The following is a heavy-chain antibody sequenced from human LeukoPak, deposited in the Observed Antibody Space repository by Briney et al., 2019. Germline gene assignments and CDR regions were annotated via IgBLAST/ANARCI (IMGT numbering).Heavy chain of an antibody. CDR2: INHSGST. CDR3: ARHSVGATSDA. V-gene: IGHV4-34*01. J-gene: IGHJ5*02. D-gene: IGHD1-26*01. CDR1: GGSFSGYY. Sequence: KPSETLSLTCAVYGGSFSGYYWSWIRQPPGKGLEWIGEINHSGSTNYNPSLKSRVTISVDTSKNQFSLKLSSVTAADTAVYYCARHSVGATSDAWGQGTLVTVSS.